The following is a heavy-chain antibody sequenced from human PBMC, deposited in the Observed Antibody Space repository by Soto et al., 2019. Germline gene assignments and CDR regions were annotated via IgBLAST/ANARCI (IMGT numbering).Heavy chain of an antibody. CDR1: GGSISTFH. CDR2: VYYTGST. J-gene: IGHJ4*02. D-gene: IGHD1-26*01. V-gene: IGHV4-59*03. CDR3: VRWVGHFDF. Sequence: QVQLQESGPGLVKPSETLSLTCSVSGGSISTFHWSWIRQPPGKGPEWIGYVYYTGSTNYNPSFTSRVNISVDTSKNQFSLKLTSVTAADTAVYYCVRWVGHFDFWGQGTLVTVSS.